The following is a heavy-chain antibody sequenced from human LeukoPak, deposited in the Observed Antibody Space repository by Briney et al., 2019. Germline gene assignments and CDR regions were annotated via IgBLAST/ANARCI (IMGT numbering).Heavy chain of an antibody. D-gene: IGHD1-14*01. V-gene: IGHV3-9*01. Sequence: GRSLRLSCAASGFTFDDYAMHWVRQAPGKGLEWVSGISWNSGSIGYADSVKGRFTISRDNAKNSLYLQMNSLRAEDTALYYCAKATGYKRLPDYWGQGTLVTVSS. CDR2: ISWNSGSI. CDR3: AKATGYKRLPDY. CDR1: GFTFDDYA. J-gene: IGHJ4*02.